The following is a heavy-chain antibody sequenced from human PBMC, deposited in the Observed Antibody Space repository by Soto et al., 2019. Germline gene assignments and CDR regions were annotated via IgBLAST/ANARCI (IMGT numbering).Heavy chain of an antibody. CDR1: VFTFSSYG. D-gene: IGHD6-19*01. CDR2: ISYDGSNK. Sequence: GGSLRLSCAASVFTFSSYGMHWVRQAPGKGLEWVAVISYDGSNKYYADSVKGRFTISRDNSKNTLYLQMNSLRAEDTAVYYCAKEIRYSSGWYHYYYGMDVWGQGTTVTVSS. J-gene: IGHJ6*02. CDR3: AKEIRYSSGWYHYYYGMDV. V-gene: IGHV3-30*18.